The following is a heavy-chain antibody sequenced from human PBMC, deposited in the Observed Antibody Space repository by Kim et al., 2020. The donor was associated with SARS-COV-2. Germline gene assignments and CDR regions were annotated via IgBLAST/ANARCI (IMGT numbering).Heavy chain of an antibody. J-gene: IGHJ5*02. CDR1: GFTFSSYA. D-gene: IGHD3-10*01. CDR2: ISYDGSNK. CDR3: ARNTRLGPSLLWFGELLGSWFDP. Sequence: GGSLRLSCAASGFTFSSYAMHWVRQAPGKGLEWVAVISYDGSNKYYADSVKGRFTISRDNSKNTLYLQMNSLRAEDTAVYYCARNTRLGPSLLWFGELLGSWFDPWGQGTLVTVSS. V-gene: IGHV3-30*04.